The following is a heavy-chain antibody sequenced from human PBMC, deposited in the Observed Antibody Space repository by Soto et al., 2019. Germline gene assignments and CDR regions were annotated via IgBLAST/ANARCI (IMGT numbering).Heavy chain of an antibody. V-gene: IGHV3-9*01. D-gene: IGHD3-9*01. CDR1: GFTFDDYA. Sequence: EVQLVESGGGLVQPGRSLRLSCAASGFTFDDYAMHWVRQAPGEGLKWVSGINWNSRSIGYADSVKGRFTISRDNAKNSLYLQMNSLGAEDTAFYYCAKDMTDILTQNLDYWGQGTLVTVAS. CDR3: AKDMTDILTQNLDY. J-gene: IGHJ4*02. CDR2: INWNSRSI.